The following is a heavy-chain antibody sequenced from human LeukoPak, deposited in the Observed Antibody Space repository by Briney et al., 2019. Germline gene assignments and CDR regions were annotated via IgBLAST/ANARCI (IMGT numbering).Heavy chain of an antibody. CDR1: GFTFSSYE. CDR3: ASTYYLQNWFDP. Sequence: PGGSLRLSCAASGFTFSSYEMNWVRQAPGKGLEWVSYISSSGNTIYYADSVKGRFTISRDNAKNSLYLQMNSLRAEDTAVYYCASTYYLQNWFDPWGQGTLVTVSS. V-gene: IGHV3-48*03. J-gene: IGHJ5*02. CDR2: ISSSGNTI. D-gene: IGHD3-10*01.